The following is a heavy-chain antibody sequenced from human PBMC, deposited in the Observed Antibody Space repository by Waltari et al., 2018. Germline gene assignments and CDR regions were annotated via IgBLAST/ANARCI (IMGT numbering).Heavy chain of an antibody. V-gene: IGHV4-38-2*01. Sequence: QVQLQESGPGLVKPSETLSLTCAVSGYSISSGYYWGWIRQPPGKGLEWIGSIYHSGSTDYNPSLKSRVTISVDTSKNQFSLKLSSVTAADTAVYYCARHAYCGGDCYSEYFQHWGQGTLVTVSS. CDR1: GYSISSGYY. D-gene: IGHD2-21*01. J-gene: IGHJ1*01. CDR3: ARHAYCGGDCYSEYFQH. CDR2: IYHSGST.